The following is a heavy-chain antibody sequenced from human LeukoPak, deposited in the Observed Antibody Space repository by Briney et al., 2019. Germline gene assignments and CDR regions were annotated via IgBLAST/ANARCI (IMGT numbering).Heavy chain of an antibody. J-gene: IGHJ4*02. V-gene: IGHV1-8*01. D-gene: IGHD3-10*01. CDR1: GYTFTTYD. Sequence: PVASVKVSCKASGYTFTTYDLNWVRQATGQGFEWMGWMNPNSGNAGYAQKFQGRVTMTRNTSISTAYMELSNVTSEDTAVYYCARRIRGAPTDYWGQGTLVTVSS. CDR3: ARRIRGAPTDY. CDR2: MNPNSGNA.